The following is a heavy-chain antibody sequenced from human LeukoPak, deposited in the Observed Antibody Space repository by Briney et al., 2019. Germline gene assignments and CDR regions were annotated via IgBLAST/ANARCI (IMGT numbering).Heavy chain of an antibody. CDR3: ATYDFGIGFDY. Sequence: SETLSLTCTVSGGSISSHYWSWIRQPPGEGLEWIGYIYYSGSTNYNPSLKSRVTISVDTSKNQFSLKLSSVTAADTAVYYCATYDFGIGFDYWGQGTLVTVSS. V-gene: IGHV4-59*11. CDR2: IYYSGST. J-gene: IGHJ4*02. D-gene: IGHD3/OR15-3a*01. CDR1: GGSISSHY.